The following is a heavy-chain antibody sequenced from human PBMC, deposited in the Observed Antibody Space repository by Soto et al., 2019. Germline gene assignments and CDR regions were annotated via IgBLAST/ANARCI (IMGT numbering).Heavy chain of an antibody. Sequence: QVQLVQSGVEVNKPGAAVEVSCKTSGYTFINHGISWVRQAPGQGLEWMGWISGYNGNTKYAQRFQGIVTLTTDTSTRTAYMELRSLRSDDAAVYYCARVGVGTRLDAFDIWGQGTVVTVSS. CDR3: ARVGVGTRLDAFDI. J-gene: IGHJ3*02. V-gene: IGHV1-18*04. D-gene: IGHD1-26*01. CDR1: GYTFINHG. CDR2: ISGYNGNT.